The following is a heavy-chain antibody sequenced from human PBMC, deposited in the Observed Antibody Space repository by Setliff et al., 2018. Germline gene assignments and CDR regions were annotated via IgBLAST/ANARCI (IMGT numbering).Heavy chain of an antibody. CDR2: IKQDGSEI. CDR1: GLTFSSYW. V-gene: IGHV3-7*03. Sequence: PGGSLRLSCAASGLTFSSYWMTWVRQAPGKGLEWLANIKQDGSEIYSVDSVKGRFSISRDNAKNSLYLQMNSLRAEDTAVYYCARSSGWYDYWGQGTLVTVSS. J-gene: IGHJ4*02. CDR3: ARSSGWYDY. D-gene: IGHD6-19*01.